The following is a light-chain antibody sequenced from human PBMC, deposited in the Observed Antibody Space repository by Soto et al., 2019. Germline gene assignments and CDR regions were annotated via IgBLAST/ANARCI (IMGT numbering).Light chain of an antibody. CDR1: SSDVGSYNL. CDR3: CSYAGSSPVIV. CDR2: EGS. J-gene: IGLJ1*01. V-gene: IGLV2-23*01. Sequence: QSVLTQPASVSGSPGQSITISCTGTSSDVGSYNLVSWYQQHPGKAPKLMIYEGSKRPSGVSNRFSGSKSGNTASLTISGFQAEDEADYYCCSYAGSSPVIVFGTGTKVTVL.